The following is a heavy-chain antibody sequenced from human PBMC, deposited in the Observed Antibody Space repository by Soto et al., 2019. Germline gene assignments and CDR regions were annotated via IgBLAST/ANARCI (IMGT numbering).Heavy chain of an antibody. Sequence: PGGSLRLSCATSGFTFSSFAMHWVRQAPGKGLEWVALISFDGRLKDYAASVRDRFTISRDDSKNTLYLQMRSLRPDDTAVYYCARDRKWGQRDFLDYWGQGTLVTVSS. CDR3: ARDRKWGQRDFLDY. CDR2: ISFDGRLK. V-gene: IGHV3-30*14. CDR1: GFTFSSFA. D-gene: IGHD7-27*01. J-gene: IGHJ4*02.